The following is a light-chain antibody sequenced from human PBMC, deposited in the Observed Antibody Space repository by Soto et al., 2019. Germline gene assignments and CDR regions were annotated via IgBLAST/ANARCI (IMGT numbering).Light chain of an antibody. V-gene: IGKV3-11*01. J-gene: IGKJ1*01. CDR3: QQRSNWRT. CDR1: QSVSSY. CDR2: DAS. Sequence: EIVLTQSPATLSLSPGERATLSCRASQSVSSYLAWYQQKPGQAPRLLIYDASNRATGIPARFSGSGSGTDFTLTISSLEPEDFAVYYCQQRSNWRTFGQGTKV.